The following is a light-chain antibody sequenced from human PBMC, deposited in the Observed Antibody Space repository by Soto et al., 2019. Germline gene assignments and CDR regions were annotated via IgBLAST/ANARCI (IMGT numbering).Light chain of an antibody. V-gene: IGLV1-40*01. CDR1: SSNIGAGYD. J-gene: IGLJ3*02. CDR2: GNS. CDR3: QSYDDNLSGSV. Sequence: QSVLTQPPSVSGAPAQWVTFSCTGSSSNIGAGYDVHWYQQLPGSAPKLLIYGNSNRPSGVPDRFSGSKSGASASLAIAGLQTEDEADYYCQSYDDNLSGSVFGGGTKLTVL.